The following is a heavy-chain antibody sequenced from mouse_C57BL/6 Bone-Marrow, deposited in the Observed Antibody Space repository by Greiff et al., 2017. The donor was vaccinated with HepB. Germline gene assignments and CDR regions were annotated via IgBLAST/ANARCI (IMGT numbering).Heavy chain of an antibody. J-gene: IGHJ3*01. D-gene: IGHD2-4*01. Sequence: DVMLVESGEGLVKPGGSLKLSCAASGFTFSSYAMSWVRQTPEKRLEWVAYISSGGDYIYYADTVKGRFTISRDNARNTLYLQMSSLKSEDTAMYYCTRKNDYGEAYWGQGTLVTVSA. CDR3: TRKNDYGEAY. V-gene: IGHV5-9-1*02. CDR1: GFTFSSYA. CDR2: ISSGGDYI.